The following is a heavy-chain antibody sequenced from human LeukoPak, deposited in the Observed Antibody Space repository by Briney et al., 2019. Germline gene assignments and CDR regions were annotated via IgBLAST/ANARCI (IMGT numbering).Heavy chain of an antibody. D-gene: IGHD5-12*01. V-gene: IGHV3-69-1*01. CDR1: GGSISTYY. J-gene: IGHJ4*02. Sequence: ETLSLTCTVSGGSISTYYWSWIRQPPGKGLEWVSSISSSSYIYYADSVKGRFTISRDNAKNSLYLQMNSLRAEDTAVYYCARVGTGYGSDYWGQGTLVTVSS. CDR2: ISSSSYI. CDR3: ARVGTGYGSDY.